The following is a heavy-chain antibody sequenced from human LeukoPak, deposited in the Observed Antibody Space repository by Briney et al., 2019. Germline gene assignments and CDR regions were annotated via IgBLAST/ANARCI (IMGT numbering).Heavy chain of an antibody. V-gene: IGHV3-72*01. CDR3: ARGLRGYDY. Sequence: HPGGSLRLSCAASGFTFSDHYMDWVRQAPGQGLEWVGRTRNKANSYTTEYAASVKGRFTISRDDSKNSLYLQMNSLKTEDTAVYYCARGLRGYDYWGQGTLVTVSS. J-gene: IGHJ4*02. D-gene: IGHD3-10*01. CDR1: GFTFSDHY. CDR2: TRNKANSYTT.